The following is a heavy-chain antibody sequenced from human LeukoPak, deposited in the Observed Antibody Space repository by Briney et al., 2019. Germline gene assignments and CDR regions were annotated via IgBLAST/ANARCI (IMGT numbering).Heavy chain of an antibody. CDR3: ARYYMDV. CDR1: HYSISSGYF. Sequence: SETLSLTCTVSHYSISSGYFWGWIRQPPGKGLEWIGTIYRNGSTYFNPSLKSRVTISVDTSKNKFSLKLSSVTAADTAVYYCARYYMDVWGKGTTVTISS. J-gene: IGHJ6*03. V-gene: IGHV4-38-2*02. CDR2: IYRNGST.